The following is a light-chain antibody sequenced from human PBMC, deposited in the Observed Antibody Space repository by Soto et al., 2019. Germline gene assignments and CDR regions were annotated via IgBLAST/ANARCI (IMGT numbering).Light chain of an antibody. CDR1: QSVSSN. J-gene: IGKJ4*01. CDR3: QQYNNWPPLT. V-gene: IGKV3-15*01. CDR2: GAS. Sequence: MGMTQSPATLAVSPGERATLSCRASQSVSSNLAWYQQKPGQAPRLLIYGASTRATGIPARFSGSGSGTEFTLTISSLQSEDFAVYYCQQYNNWPPLTFGGGTKVDIK.